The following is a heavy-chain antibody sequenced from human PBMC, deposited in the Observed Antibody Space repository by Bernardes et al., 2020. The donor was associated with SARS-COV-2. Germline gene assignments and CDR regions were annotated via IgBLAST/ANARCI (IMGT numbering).Heavy chain of an antibody. CDR1: GGTISSSSYY. J-gene: IGHJ3*02. CDR2: IYYSGST. D-gene: IGHD3-22*01. CDR3: ARHPSCSLIVVVIRYAFDI. Sequence: SETLSLTCTVSGGTISSSSYYWGWIRQPTGKGLEWIGSIYYSGSTYYNPSLKSRVTISVDTYKNQFSLKLSSVTAADTAVYYCARHPSCSLIVVVIRYAFDIWGQGTMVTVSS. V-gene: IGHV4-39*01.